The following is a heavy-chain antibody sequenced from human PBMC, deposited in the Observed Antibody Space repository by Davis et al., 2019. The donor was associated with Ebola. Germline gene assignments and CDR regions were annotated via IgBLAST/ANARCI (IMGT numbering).Heavy chain of an antibody. CDR1: GYTFSNNW. Sequence: GESLKISCKGSGYTFSNNWIGWARQMPGKGLDCAGIINPGDSDTIYSLSFQGQVTMSADKSINTAYLQWGSLKASDTAMYYCARFDHKWGMDVWGQGTTVTVSS. J-gene: IGHJ6*02. V-gene: IGHV5-51*01. D-gene: IGHD1-14*01. CDR2: INPGDSDT. CDR3: ARFDHKWGMDV.